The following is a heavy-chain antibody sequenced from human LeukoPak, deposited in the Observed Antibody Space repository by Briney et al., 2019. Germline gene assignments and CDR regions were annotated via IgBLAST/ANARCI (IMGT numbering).Heavy chain of an antibody. Sequence: GASVKVSCKASGYTFTSYDINWVRQATGQGLEWMGWMNPNSGNTGYAQKFQGRVTMTRNTSISTAYMELSSLRSEDTAVYYCATSGSFWDIVVVVAATHTHAFDIWGQGTMVTVSS. CDR3: ATSGSFWDIVVVVAATHTHAFDI. CDR1: GYTFTSYD. J-gene: IGHJ3*02. D-gene: IGHD2-15*01. CDR2: MNPNSGNT. V-gene: IGHV1-8*01.